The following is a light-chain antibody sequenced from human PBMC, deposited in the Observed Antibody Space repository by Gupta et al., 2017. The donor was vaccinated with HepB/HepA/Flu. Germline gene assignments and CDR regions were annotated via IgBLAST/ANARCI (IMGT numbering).Light chain of an antibody. CDR1: QRVLYNSNNKNY. V-gene: IGKV4-1*01. Sequence: DIVMTQSPDSLAVSLGERATINCQSSQRVLYNSNNKNYLAWYQQKPGQPPKLLIYWASTRESGVPDRFTGSGSGTDFTLSISSLQAEDVAIYYCQQYYSTPLTFGGGTTVEI. CDR3: QQYYSTPLT. J-gene: IGKJ4*01. CDR2: WAS.